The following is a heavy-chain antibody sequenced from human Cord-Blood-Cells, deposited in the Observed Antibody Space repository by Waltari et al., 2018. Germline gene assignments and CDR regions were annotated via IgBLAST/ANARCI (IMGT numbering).Heavy chain of an antibody. V-gene: IGHV4-39*01. D-gene: IGHD6-6*01. Sequence: QLQLQESGPGLVKPSETLSPTCTVSGGSISSSSYYWGWIRQPPGRGLEWLGSIYYSGSTYYNPSLKSRVTISVDTSKNQFSLKLSSVTAADTAVYYCARHFLLGEYSSSSEYFQHWGQGTLVTVSS. CDR2: IYYSGST. CDR3: ARHFLLGEYSSSSEYFQH. CDR1: GGSISSSSYY. J-gene: IGHJ1*01.